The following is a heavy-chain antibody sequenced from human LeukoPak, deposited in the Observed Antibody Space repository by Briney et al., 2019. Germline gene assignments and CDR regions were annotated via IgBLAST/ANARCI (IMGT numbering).Heavy chain of an antibody. CDR2: INSSGSYI. J-gene: IGHJ4*02. CDR1: GFTFSSYS. CDR3: ARGGIAVAGTFDY. Sequence: GGSLRLSCAASGFTFSSYSMNWVRQAPGKGLEWVSSINSSGSYIYYADSVKGRFTISRDNAKNSLYLQINSLRAEDTAVYYCARGGIAVAGTFDYWGQGTLVTVSS. V-gene: IGHV3-21*01. D-gene: IGHD6-19*01.